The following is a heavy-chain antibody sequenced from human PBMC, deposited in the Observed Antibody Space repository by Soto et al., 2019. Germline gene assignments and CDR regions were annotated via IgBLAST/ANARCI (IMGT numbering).Heavy chain of an antibody. Sequence: RLSCAASGFTFSSYGMHWVRQAPGKGLEWVAVISYDGSNKYYADSVKGRFTISRDNSKNTLYLQMNSLRAEDTAVYYCAKDIIGAFDIWGQGTMVTVSS. CDR1: GFTFSSYG. CDR2: ISYDGSNK. V-gene: IGHV3-30*18. CDR3: AKDIIGAFDI. J-gene: IGHJ3*02.